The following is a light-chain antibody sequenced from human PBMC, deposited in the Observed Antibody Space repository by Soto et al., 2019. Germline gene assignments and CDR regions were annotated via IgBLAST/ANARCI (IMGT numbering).Light chain of an antibody. CDR1: SSDIGAYNY. Sequence: QSALTQPASVSGSLGQSITISCTGTSSDIGAYNYVSWYQQHPVKAPKLIIYEVSYRPSGVSNRFSASKSANTASLTISGLQAEDEADYYCNSFASSNSLIFGGGTKLTVL. J-gene: IGLJ2*01. CDR3: NSFASSNSLI. V-gene: IGLV2-14*01. CDR2: EVS.